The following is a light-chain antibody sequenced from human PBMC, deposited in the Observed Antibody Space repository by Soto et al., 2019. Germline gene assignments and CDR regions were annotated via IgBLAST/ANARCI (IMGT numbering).Light chain of an antibody. J-gene: IGKJ4*01. CDR1: QSVGTF. CDR3: APLINWPPPLT. Sequence: EIVLTQSPATLSLSPGERATLSCRASQSVGTFLAWYQHKPGKAPRLLIYDASNRATGVPARFSGSGSGTDFTLTISRLEPDYFAVYSCAPLINWPPPLTSRGGTMV. V-gene: IGKV3-11*01. CDR2: DAS.